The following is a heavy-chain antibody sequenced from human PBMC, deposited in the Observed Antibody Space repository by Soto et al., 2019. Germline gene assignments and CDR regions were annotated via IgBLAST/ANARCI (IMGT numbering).Heavy chain of an antibody. Sequence: GSLRLSCAASGXTFSSNYMSWVRQAPGKGLEWVSVIAGGGSTYHADSVKGRFTISRDNSKNTLYLQMNSIRAEDTAVYYCARGIAAACTFADWGQGNLGTVSS. J-gene: IGHJ4*02. V-gene: IGHV3-53*01. CDR3: ARGIAAACTFAD. CDR2: IAGGGST. D-gene: IGHD6-13*01. CDR1: GXTFSSNY.